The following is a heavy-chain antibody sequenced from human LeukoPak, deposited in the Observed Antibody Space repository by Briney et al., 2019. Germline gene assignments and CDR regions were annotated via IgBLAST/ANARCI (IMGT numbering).Heavy chain of an antibody. Sequence: SETLSLTSTVSGGSISSYYWSWIRQPPGKGLEWIGYIYYSGSTNYNPSLKSRVTISVDTPKNQFSLKLSPVTAADTAVYYCARQGDSSGWYLSYFDYWGQGTLVTVSS. CDR1: GGSISSYY. CDR3: ARQGDSSGWYLSYFDY. J-gene: IGHJ4*02. V-gene: IGHV4-59*08. CDR2: IYYSGST. D-gene: IGHD6-19*01.